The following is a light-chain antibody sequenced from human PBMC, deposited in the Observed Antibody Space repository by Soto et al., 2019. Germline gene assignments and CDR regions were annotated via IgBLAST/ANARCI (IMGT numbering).Light chain of an antibody. CDR1: NIGSQS. CDR3: QVWDSSSDHPV. Sequence: SYELTQTPSVSVAPGKTARITCGGNNIGSQSVHWYQQKPGQAPVVVIYYDNDRPSGIPERFSGSNSGNTATLTISRVEAGDEADYYCQVWDSSSDHPVFGGGTKLTVL. CDR2: YDN. J-gene: IGLJ3*02. V-gene: IGLV3-21*04.